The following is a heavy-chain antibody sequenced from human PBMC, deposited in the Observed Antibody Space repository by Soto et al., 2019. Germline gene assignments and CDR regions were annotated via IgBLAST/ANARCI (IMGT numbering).Heavy chain of an antibody. CDR1: GFTFSSYA. V-gene: IGHV3-23*01. Sequence: EVQLLESGGGLVQPGGSLRLSCAASGFTFSSYAMSWVRQAPGKGLEWVSAISGSGGSTYYADSVKGRFTISRDNSKNTLYVQMNSLRAEDTAVYYCAKDTGYYDSSGYYPDAFDIWGQGTMVTVSS. CDR2: ISGSGGST. D-gene: IGHD3-22*01. CDR3: AKDTGYYDSSGYYPDAFDI. J-gene: IGHJ3*02.